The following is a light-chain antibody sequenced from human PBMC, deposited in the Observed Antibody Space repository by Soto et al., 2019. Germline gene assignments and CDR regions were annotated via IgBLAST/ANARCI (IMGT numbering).Light chain of an antibody. CDR1: QSVSSY. J-gene: IGKJ1*01. CDR2: DAS. CDR3: QQYGSSRT. V-gene: IGKV3-20*01. Sequence: EIVLTQSPGTLSLSPGERATLSCRASQSVSSYLAWYQQKPGQAPRLLIYDASSRATGIPDRFSGSGSGTDFTLTISRLEPEDFAVYYCQQYGSSRTFGQGTKVEI.